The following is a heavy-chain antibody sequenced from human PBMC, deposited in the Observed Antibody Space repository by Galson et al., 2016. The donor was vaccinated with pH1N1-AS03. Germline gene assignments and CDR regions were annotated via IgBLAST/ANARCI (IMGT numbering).Heavy chain of an antibody. CDR3: ARDYSSSWDRYYYYGMDV. Sequence: SLRLSCAASGFTFSGYTMSWVRQAPGKGLEWVSFISSSSTYIYYADSLKGRFTISRDNAKNSLYLQMNSLRVEETAVYYCARDYSSSWDRYYYYGMDVWGQGTTVTVSS. CDR1: GFTFSGYT. CDR2: ISSSSTYI. V-gene: IGHV3-21*01. D-gene: IGHD6-13*01. J-gene: IGHJ6*02.